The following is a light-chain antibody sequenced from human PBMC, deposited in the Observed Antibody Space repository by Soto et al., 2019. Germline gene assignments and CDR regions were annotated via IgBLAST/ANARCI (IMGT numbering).Light chain of an antibody. V-gene: IGKV1-5*01. CDR1: PSIGTW. Sequence: DIQMTQSPSALSASLGDRVTITCRASPSIGTWLAWYQQRPGQAPKLLIYDASSLGSGVPSRFSGGGSGTEFTLTISSLQPDDFGTYYCHQYKSYTPYTIGRGTKVEIK. CDR3: HQYKSYTPYT. J-gene: IGKJ2*01. CDR2: DAS.